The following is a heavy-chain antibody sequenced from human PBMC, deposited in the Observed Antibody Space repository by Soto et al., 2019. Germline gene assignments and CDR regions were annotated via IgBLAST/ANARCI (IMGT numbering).Heavy chain of an antibody. CDR3: ASGIAAAGTFNYYYYYGMDV. CDR2: IIPIFGTA. D-gene: IGHD6-13*01. CDR1: GGTFSSYA. J-gene: IGHJ6*02. Sequence: GASVKVSCKASGGTFSSYAISWVRKAPGQGLEWMGGIIPIFGTANYAQEFQGRVTVTADESTSTAYMELSSLRSGDTAVYYCASGIAAAGTFNYYYYYGMDVWGQGTTVTVSS. V-gene: IGHV1-69*13.